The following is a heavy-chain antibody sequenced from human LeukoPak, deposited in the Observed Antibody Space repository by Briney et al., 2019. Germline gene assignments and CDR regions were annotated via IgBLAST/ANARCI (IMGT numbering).Heavy chain of an antibody. CDR1: GGSISSGGYY. J-gene: IGHJ5*02. V-gene: IGHV4-30-2*01. CDR3: ARRYCTNGVCYSDDNWFDP. D-gene: IGHD2-8*01. CDR2: IYHSGST. Sequence: SETLSLTCTVSGGSISSGGYYWSWIRQPPGKGLEWIGYIYHSGSTYYNPSLKSRVTISVDRSKNQFSLKLSSVTAADTAVYYCARRYCTNGVCYSDDNWFDPWGQGTLVTVSS.